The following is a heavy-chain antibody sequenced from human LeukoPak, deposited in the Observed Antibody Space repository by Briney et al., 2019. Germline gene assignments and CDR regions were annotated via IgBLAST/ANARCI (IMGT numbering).Heavy chain of an antibody. CDR2: IKQDGSEK. D-gene: IGHD3-3*01. CDR3: AKDDTIFGVVTAFDY. J-gene: IGHJ4*02. Sequence: GGSLRLSCAASGFTFSSYWMSWVRQAPGKGLEWVANIKQDGSEKYYVDSVKGRFTISRDNAKNSLYLQMNSLRAEDTAVYYCAKDDTIFGVVTAFDYWGQGTLVTVSS. V-gene: IGHV3-7*03. CDR1: GFTFSSYW.